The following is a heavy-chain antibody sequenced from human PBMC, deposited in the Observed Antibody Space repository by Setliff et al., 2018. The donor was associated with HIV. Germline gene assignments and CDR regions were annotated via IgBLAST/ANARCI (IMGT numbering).Heavy chain of an antibody. CDR2: INPTAGST. CDR3: ARAYNVYDYRFDSSGYDY. J-gene: IGHJ4*02. V-gene: IGHV1-46*02. CDR1: GYDFDFYY. Sequence: GASVKVSCKSSGYDFDFYYVHWVRQAPGQGFEWMGVINPTAGSTTYAQRFGGRVTMTRDTSTRTVDMELSSLRAEDTAVYYCARAYNVYDYRFDSSGYDYWGQGTLVTVSS. D-gene: IGHD3-22*01.